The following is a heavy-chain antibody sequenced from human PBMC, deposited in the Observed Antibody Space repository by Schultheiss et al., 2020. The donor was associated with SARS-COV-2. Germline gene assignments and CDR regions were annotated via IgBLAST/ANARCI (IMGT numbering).Heavy chain of an antibody. V-gene: IGHV4-38-2*01. CDR3: AGIYSGPGGFGMDV. Sequence: SETLSLTCAVSGYSISSGYYWGWIRQPPGKGLEWIGYIYYSGSTYYNPSLKSRVTISVDRSKNQFSLKLSSVTAADTAVYYCAGIYSGPGGFGMDVWGQGTTVTVSS. CDR2: IYYSGST. CDR1: GYSISSGYY. J-gene: IGHJ6*02. D-gene: IGHD5-12*01.